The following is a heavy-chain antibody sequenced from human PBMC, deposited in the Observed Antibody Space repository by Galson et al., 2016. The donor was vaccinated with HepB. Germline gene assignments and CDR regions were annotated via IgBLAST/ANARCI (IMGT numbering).Heavy chain of an antibody. D-gene: IGHD5-18*01. CDR3: GRAQWIPARRAAYFDY. CDR1: GFTFGSYS. Sequence: SLRLSCAASGFTFGSYSMNWVRQAPGKGLEWVANIKQDGSEKYFADSVKGRFTISRDNARNSLFLQMDSLRPDDTAVYYCGRAQWIPARRAAYFDYWGQGILVTVSS. CDR2: IKQDGSEK. V-gene: IGHV3-7*04. J-gene: IGHJ4*02.